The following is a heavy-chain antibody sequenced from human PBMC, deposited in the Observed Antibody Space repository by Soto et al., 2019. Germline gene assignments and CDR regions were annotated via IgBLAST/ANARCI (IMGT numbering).Heavy chain of an antibody. CDR2: IYYSGST. CDR1: GGSISSYY. V-gene: IGHV4-59*01. Sequence: PSETLSLTCTVSGGSISSYYWSWIRQPPGKGLEWIGYIYYSGSTNYNPSLKSRVTISVDTSKNQFSLKLSSVTAADTAVYYCASEAGYSYGPYYFDFWGRGTLVTVSS. D-gene: IGHD5-18*01. J-gene: IGHJ4*02. CDR3: ASEAGYSYGPYYFDF.